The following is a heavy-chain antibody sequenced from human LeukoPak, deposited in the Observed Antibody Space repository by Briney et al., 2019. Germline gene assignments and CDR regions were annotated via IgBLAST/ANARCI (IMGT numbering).Heavy chain of an antibody. J-gene: IGHJ4*02. Sequence: GGSLRLSCAVSGFIFSTYGIHWVRQAPGKGLEWVSAISGSGGSTYYADSVKGRFTISRDNSKNTLYLQMNSLRAEDTAVYYCAKIPLRFLEWLRGGYFDYWGQGTLVTVSS. V-gene: IGHV3-23*01. CDR1: GFIFSTYG. CDR2: ISGSGGST. D-gene: IGHD3-3*01. CDR3: AKIPLRFLEWLRGGYFDY.